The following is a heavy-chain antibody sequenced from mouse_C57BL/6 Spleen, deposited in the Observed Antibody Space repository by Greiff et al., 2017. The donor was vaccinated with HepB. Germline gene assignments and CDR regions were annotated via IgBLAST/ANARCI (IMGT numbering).Heavy chain of an antibody. CDR1: GFTFSDFY. Sequence: EVKLMESGGGLVQSGRSLRLSCATSGFTFSDFYMEWVRQAPGKGLEWIAASRNKANDYTTEYSASVKGRFIVSRDTSQSILYLQMNALRAEDTAIYYCARDAWGSYDGDGYAMDYWGQGTSVTVSS. J-gene: IGHJ4*01. CDR2: SRNKANDYTT. CDR3: ARDAWGSYDGDGYAMDY. D-gene: IGHD2-12*01. V-gene: IGHV7-1*01.